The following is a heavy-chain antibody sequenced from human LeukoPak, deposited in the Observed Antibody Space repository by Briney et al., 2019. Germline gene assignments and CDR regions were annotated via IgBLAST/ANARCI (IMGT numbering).Heavy chain of an antibody. Sequence: GRSLRLSCAASGFTFDDYAMHWVRQAPGKGLEWVSGISWNSGSIGYADSVKGRFTISRDNAKNSLYLQMNSLRAEDTAVYYCAKRSVAAAATDWFDAWGQGTLVTVSS. CDR2: ISWNSGSI. J-gene: IGHJ5*02. V-gene: IGHV3-9*01. D-gene: IGHD6-13*01. CDR1: GFTFDDYA. CDR3: AKRSVAAAATDWFDA.